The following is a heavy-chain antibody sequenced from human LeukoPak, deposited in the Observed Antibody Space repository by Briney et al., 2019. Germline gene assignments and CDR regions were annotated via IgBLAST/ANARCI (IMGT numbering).Heavy chain of an antibody. CDR2: IYHSGST. CDR3: ARYSSGWYSGPYYFDY. V-gene: IGHV4-4*02. J-gene: IGHJ4*02. CDR1: GGSISSSNW. Sequence: SETLSLTCAVSGGSISSSNWWSWVRQPPGKGLEWIGEIYHSGSTNYNPSLKSRVTISVDKSKNQFSLKLSSVTAADTAVYYCARYSSGWYSGPYYFDYWGQGTLVTVSS. D-gene: IGHD6-19*01.